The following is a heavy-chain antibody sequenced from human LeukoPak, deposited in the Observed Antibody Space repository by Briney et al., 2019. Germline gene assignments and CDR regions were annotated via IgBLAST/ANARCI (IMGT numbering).Heavy chain of an antibody. Sequence: PSQTLSLTCTVSGGSISSGDYYWSWIRQPPGKGLEWIGYIYYSGSTYYNPSLKSRVTISVDTSKNQFSLKLSSVTAADTAVYYCARVSTQWLHQYYFDYWGQGTLVTVSS. CDR3: ARVSTQWLHQYYFDY. D-gene: IGHD6-19*01. V-gene: IGHV4-30-4*08. J-gene: IGHJ4*02. CDR2: IYYSGST. CDR1: GGSISSGDYY.